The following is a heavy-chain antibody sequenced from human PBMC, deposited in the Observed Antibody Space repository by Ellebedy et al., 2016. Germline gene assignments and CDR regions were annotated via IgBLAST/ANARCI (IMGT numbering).Heavy chain of an antibody. D-gene: IGHD1-26*01. CDR1: GFSLTTTKMC. CDR2: IDWDGDK. J-gene: IGHJ4*02. V-gene: IGHV2-70*11. Sequence: SGPTLVKPTQTLTLTCTFSGFSLTTTKMCVGWIRQPPGKALEWLARIDWDGDKYYSTSLKTRLTISTDTSKNQVVLTMTNMDPVETGMYYCARKALVGAQFDYWGQGTLVTVSS. CDR3: ARKALVGAQFDY.